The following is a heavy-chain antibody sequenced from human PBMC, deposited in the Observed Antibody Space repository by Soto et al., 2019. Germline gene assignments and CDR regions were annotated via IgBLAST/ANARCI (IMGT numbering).Heavy chain of an antibody. CDR2: IYYSGST. V-gene: IGHV4-59*01. CDR3: ARDNGREQYYDSSGYWYYFDY. J-gene: IGHJ4*02. Sequence: SETLSLTCTVSGSPISSYYWSWFRQPPGQGLEWVGYIYYSGSTNYNPSLKSRVTISVDTSKNQFSLKLSSVTAADTAVYYCARDNGREQYYDSSGYWYYFDYWGQGTLVTVSS. CDR1: GSPISSYY. D-gene: IGHD3-22*01.